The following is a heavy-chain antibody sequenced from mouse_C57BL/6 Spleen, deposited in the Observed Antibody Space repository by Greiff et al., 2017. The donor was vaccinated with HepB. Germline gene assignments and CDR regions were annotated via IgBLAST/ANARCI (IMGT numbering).Heavy chain of an antibody. CDR3: AITTVEVAY. CDR2: ISYDGSN. J-gene: IGHJ3*01. CDR1: GYSITSGYY. V-gene: IGHV3-6*01. D-gene: IGHD1-1*01. Sequence: EVKLQESGPGLVKPSQSLSLTCSVTGYSITSGYYWNWIRQFPGNKLEWMGYISYDGSNNYNPSLKNRISITRDTSKNQFFLKLNSVTTEDTATYYCAITTVEVAYWGQGTLVTVSA.